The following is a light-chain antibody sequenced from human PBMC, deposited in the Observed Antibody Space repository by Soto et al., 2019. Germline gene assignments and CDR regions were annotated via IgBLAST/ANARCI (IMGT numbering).Light chain of an antibody. V-gene: IGKV1-12*01. CDR1: QDINIW. CDR3: QQGKDFPLT. CDR2: RAS. J-gene: IGKJ4*01. Sequence: DIHMTPYPSSVSASIGDRVTITCRASQDINIWLAWYHQKPGLAPNLLIYRASSLLGGVPSRFSGSGSGTYFTLTISGLQPEDLGTYYCQQGKDFPLTFGGGTKVEI.